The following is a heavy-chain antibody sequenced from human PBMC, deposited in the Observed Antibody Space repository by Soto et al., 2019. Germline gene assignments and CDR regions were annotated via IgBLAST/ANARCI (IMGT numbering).Heavy chain of an antibody. CDR1: GGSISXXY. J-gene: IGHJ2*01. CDR3: AXXXXYFDL. Sequence: QVQLQESGPGLVKPSETLSLTCTVSGGSISXXYWSXIRQPPGKGLEWIGYIYYSGSTNYNPSLKSRVXXXXXXXXXXXXXXXXXXXXXXXXXYYCAXXXXYFDLWGRGTLVTVSS. D-gene: IGHD3-10*01. V-gene: IGHV4-59*01. CDR2: IYYSGST.